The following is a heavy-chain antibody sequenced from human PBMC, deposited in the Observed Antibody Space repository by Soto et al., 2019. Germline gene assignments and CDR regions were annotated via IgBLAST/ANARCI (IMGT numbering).Heavy chain of an antibody. J-gene: IGHJ4*02. CDR1: GYTFTDYY. CDR3: ASDWGNSVIDN. CDR2: VNPKSGGT. V-gene: IGHV1-2*02. D-gene: IGHD3-16*01. Sequence: QVQLVQSGAEVKKPGASVRVSCKSSGYTFTDYYIHWVRQAPGQGLEWMGWVNPKSGGTYYAQRFQGRVTMTRDTSISTAYMELSRLISDDTDLYYCASDWGNSVIDNWGQGTLVTVS.